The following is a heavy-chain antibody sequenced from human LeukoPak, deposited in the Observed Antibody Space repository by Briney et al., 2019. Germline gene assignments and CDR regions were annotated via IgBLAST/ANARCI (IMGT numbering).Heavy chain of an antibody. Sequence: GGSLRLSCAASGFTFSSYAMSWVRQAPGKGLEWVSAISGSGGSTYYADSVKGRFTTSRDNSKNTLYLQMNSLRAEDTAVYYCAKDRTQLGEGWFDPWGQGTLVTVSS. CDR2: ISGSGGST. CDR1: GFTFSSYA. J-gene: IGHJ5*02. D-gene: IGHD6-6*01. CDR3: AKDRTQLGEGWFDP. V-gene: IGHV3-23*01.